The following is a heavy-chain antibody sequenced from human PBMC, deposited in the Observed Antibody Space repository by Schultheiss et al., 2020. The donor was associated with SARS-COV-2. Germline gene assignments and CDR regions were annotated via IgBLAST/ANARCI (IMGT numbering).Heavy chain of an antibody. D-gene: IGHD6-13*01. CDR2: IYTSGST. Sequence: SETLSLTCTVSGGSISSSSYYWSWIRQPAGKGLEWIGRIYTSGSTNYNPSLKSRVTMSVDTSKNQFSLKLSSVTAADTAVYYCAREWGSSWLPRAFQHWGQGTLVTVSS. J-gene: IGHJ1*01. CDR3: AREWGSSWLPRAFQH. V-gene: IGHV4-61*02. CDR1: GGSISSSSYY.